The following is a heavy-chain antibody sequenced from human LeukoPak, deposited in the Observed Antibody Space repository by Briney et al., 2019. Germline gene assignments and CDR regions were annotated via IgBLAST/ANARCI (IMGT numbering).Heavy chain of an antibody. CDR2: IRGSGTSP. J-gene: IGHJ4*02. CDR3: AKEVTSVRLQGLDY. CDR1: GFTFTTYW. V-gene: IGHV3-23*01. D-gene: IGHD4-17*01. Sequence: PGGSLRLSCAASGFTFTTYWKHWVRQAPGKGLEWVSTIRGSGTSPYYADSVKGRFTMSRDNSKNTLYLQMNSLRAEDTAVYYCAKEVTSVRLQGLDYWGQGTLVTVSS.